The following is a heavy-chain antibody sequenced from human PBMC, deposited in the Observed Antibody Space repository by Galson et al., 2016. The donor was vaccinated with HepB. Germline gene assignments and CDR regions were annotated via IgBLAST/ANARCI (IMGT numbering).Heavy chain of an antibody. V-gene: IGHV3-7*01. CDR2: MKGDGSLE. CDR3: AREGIGDYFD. J-gene: IGHJ4*02. CDR1: GLRFSDLW. Sequence: SLRLSCAVSGLRFSDLWMDWVRQAPGKGLEWVANMKGDGSLEFYGDSGRGRFTISRDNAKNSVYLQMNSLTVEDTGVYYCAREGIGDYFDWGQGTLVTVSS. D-gene: IGHD2-21*01.